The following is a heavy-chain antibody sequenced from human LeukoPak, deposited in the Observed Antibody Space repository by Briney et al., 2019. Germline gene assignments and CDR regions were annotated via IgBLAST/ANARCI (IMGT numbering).Heavy chain of an antibody. CDR2: LYTSGDT. D-gene: IGHD4-17*01. CDR1: GGSISSYY. J-gene: IGHJ4*02. Sequence: KPSETLSLTCTVSGGSISSYYWSWIRQPAGKGLEWIGRLYTSGDTNYNPSLKSRLTMSLDTSKNQFSLKLSSVTAADTAVYYFARDEHDYGDYGTFDYWGQGTLVTVSS. V-gene: IGHV4-4*07. CDR3: ARDEHDYGDYGTFDY.